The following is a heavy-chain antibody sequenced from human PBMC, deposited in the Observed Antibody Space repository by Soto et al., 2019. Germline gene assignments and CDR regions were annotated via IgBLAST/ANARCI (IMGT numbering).Heavy chain of an antibody. CDR3: ARDRPNYDFWSGRRWEPPDAFDI. J-gene: IGHJ3*02. CDR2: IWYDGSNK. V-gene: IGHV3-33*01. CDR1: GFTFSSYG. D-gene: IGHD3-3*01. Sequence: GGSLRLSCAASGFTFSSYGMHWVRQAPGKGLEWVAVIWYDGSNKYYADSVKGRFTISRDNSKNTLYLQMNSLRAEDTAVYYCARDRPNYDFWSGRRWEPPDAFDIWGQGTMVTVSS.